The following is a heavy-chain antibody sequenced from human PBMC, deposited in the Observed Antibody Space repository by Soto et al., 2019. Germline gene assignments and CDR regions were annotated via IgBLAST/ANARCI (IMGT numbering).Heavy chain of an antibody. V-gene: IGHV3-15*01. D-gene: IGHD3-9*01. J-gene: IGHJ4*02. Sequence: EVQLVESGGGLVKPGGSLRLSCAASGFTFSNAWMSWVRQAPGKGLEWVGRIKSKTDGGTTDYAAPVKGRFTISRDDSKNTLYLQMNSLKTEDTAVYYCTTGDYDILTGYRFDYWGQGTLVTVSS. CDR1: GFTFSNAW. CDR3: TTGDYDILTGYRFDY. CDR2: IKSKTDGGTT.